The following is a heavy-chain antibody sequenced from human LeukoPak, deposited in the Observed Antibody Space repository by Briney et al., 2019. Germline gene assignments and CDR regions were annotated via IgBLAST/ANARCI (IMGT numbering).Heavy chain of an antibody. D-gene: IGHD4-23*01. CDR1: GYTFTGYY. J-gene: IGHJ6*02. Sequence: ASVKVSCKASGYTFTGYYMHWVRQAPGQGLEWMGWINPSSGGTNYAQKFQGWVTMTRDTSISTAYMELSRLRSDDTAVYYCARERVVTPRYYYYYGMDVWGQGTTVTVSS. CDR2: INPSSGGT. CDR3: ARERVVTPRYYYYYGMDV. V-gene: IGHV1-2*04.